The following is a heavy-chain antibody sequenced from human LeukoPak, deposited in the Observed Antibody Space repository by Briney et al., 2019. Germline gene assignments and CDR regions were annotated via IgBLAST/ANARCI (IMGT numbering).Heavy chain of an antibody. Sequence: PGGSLRLSRAASGFTFSDYYMNWIRQAPGKGLEWVSYISSGGSSIYYADSVKGRFTISRDNAKSSLYMEMNSLRAEDTAVYYCARDPLTTVVTPQGGNWGQGTLVTVSS. CDR1: GFTFSDYY. D-gene: IGHD4-17*01. J-gene: IGHJ4*02. V-gene: IGHV3-11*04. CDR3: ARDPLTTVVTPQGGN. CDR2: ISSGGSSI.